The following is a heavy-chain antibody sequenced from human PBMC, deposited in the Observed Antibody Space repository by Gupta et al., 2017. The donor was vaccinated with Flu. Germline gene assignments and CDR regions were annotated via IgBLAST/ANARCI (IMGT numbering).Heavy chain of an antibody. V-gene: IGHV1-2*06. D-gene: IGHD2-2*01. J-gene: IGHJ4*02. CDR2: INPNSGGT. Sequence: HWVRHAPGQGLEWMGRINPNSGGTNYAQKFQGRVTMTRDTAIGTAYWQLCRLRFDDTAVYYCATDSSLELVVVSAANAIDYWGQGTLVTVSA. CDR3: ATDSSLELVVVSAANAIDY.